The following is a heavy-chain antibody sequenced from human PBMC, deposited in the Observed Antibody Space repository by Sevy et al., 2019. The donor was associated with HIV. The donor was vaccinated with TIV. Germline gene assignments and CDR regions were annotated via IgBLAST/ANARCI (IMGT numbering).Heavy chain of an antibody. CDR1: GFTFSNYW. J-gene: IGHJ6*02. D-gene: IGHD2-2*01. CDR2: IKRDGSEK. Sequence: ASVKVSCAASGFTFSNYWMTWVRQAPGKGLEWVANIKRDGSEKYYVDSVKGRFTISRDNAKNSLYLQMNSLRAEDTALYYCARDCNSASCLWGLDVWGQGTTVTVSS. CDR3: ARDCNSASCLWGLDV. V-gene: IGHV3-7*03.